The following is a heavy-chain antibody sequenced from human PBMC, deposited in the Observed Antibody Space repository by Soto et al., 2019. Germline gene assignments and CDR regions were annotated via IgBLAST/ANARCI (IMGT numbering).Heavy chain of an antibody. Sequence: PAGSLRLSCAASGFTFSSYSMNWVRQAPGKGLEGVSSISSSSSYIYYADSVKGRFTISRDNAKNSLYLQMNSLRAEDTAVYYCAGRIDYYDSSGYYYDWFDPWGQGTLVTVSS. CDR2: ISSSSSYI. CDR3: AGRIDYYDSSGYYYDWFDP. V-gene: IGHV3-21*01. CDR1: GFTFSSYS. D-gene: IGHD3-22*01. J-gene: IGHJ5*02.